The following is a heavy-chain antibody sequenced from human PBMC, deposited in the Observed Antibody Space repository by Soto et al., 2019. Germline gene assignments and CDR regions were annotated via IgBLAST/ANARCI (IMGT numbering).Heavy chain of an antibody. CDR2: IYYRGTT. J-gene: IGHJ4*02. CDR1: GGSISSDDYF. D-gene: IGHD3-22*01. CDR3: ARLGNYYDSGGFYMGGLDY. V-gene: IGHV4-31*03. Sequence: QVQLQESGPGLVNPSQTLSLTCTVSGGSISSDDYFWSWIRQHPGKGLEWIGYIYYRGTTYYNPSLKSRASISVDTSKTQFSLKLNSVTAADTAVYYCARLGNYYDSGGFYMGGLDYWGQGTLVTVSS.